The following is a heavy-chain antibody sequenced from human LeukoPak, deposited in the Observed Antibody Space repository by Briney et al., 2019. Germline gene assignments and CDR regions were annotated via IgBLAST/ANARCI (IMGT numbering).Heavy chain of an antibody. V-gene: IGHV3-7*01. CDR3: ARENSHQLPYTLDY. CDR2: IKQDGSEK. D-gene: IGHD2-2*01. J-gene: IGHJ4*02. Sequence: GGSLRLSCAGSGFTFSSHWMTWVRQAPGKGLEWVANIKQDGSEKYCVDSVKGRFTISRDNAKNSLYLQMNSLRPEDTAVYYCARENSHQLPYTLDYWGQGTLVTVSS. CDR1: GFTFSSHW.